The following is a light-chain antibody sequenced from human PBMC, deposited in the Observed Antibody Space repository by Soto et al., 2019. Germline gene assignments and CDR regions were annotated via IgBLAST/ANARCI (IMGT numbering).Light chain of an antibody. V-gene: IGKV3-11*01. CDR2: DAS. J-gene: IGKJ5*01. Sequence: EIVLTQSQGTLSLSPLERATLXFRASQSVSRYLAWYQQKPGQAPRLLIYDASYRATGIPAGFSGSGSGTDFILTISSLEPEDFAIYYCQQRSNWITFGQGTRLEIK. CDR3: QQRSNWIT. CDR1: QSVSRY.